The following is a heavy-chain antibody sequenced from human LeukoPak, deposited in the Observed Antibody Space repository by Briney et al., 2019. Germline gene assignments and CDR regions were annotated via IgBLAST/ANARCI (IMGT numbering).Heavy chain of an antibody. D-gene: IGHD3-3*01. J-gene: IGHJ5*02. Sequence: GASVKVSCKAFGYSFTSYGISWVRQAPGQGLEWMGWISGYNGNREYAQKLQGRVTMTTDTPTSIAYMELRSLRSDDTAVYYCARGAPYYDFWSGYYDYNWFDPWGQGTLVTVSS. V-gene: IGHV1-18*01. CDR2: ISGYNGNR. CDR1: GYSFTSYG. CDR3: ARGAPYYDFWSGYYDYNWFDP.